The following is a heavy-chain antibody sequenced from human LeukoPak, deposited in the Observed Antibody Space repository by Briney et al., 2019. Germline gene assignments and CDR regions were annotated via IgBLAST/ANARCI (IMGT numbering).Heavy chain of an antibody. CDR2: INPNSGGT. V-gene: IGHV1-2*02. D-gene: IGHD2-2*01. CDR3: ARGLIVVVPAAMDLDY. Sequence: ASVKVSCKASGYTFTSYGISWVRQAPGQGLEWMGWINPNSGGTNYAQKFQGRVTMTRDTSISTAYMELSRLRSDDTAVYYCARGLIVVVPAAMDLDYWGQGTLVTVSS. CDR1: GYTFTSYG. J-gene: IGHJ4*02.